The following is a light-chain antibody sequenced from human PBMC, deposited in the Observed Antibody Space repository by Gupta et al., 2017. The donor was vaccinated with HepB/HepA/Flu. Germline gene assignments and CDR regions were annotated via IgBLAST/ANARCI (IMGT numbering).Light chain of an antibody. CDR1: NIGSKS. J-gene: IGLJ3*02. CDR3: QVWDTSSEV. Sequence: SYVLTQPPSVSVAPGKTAIITCGGNNIGSKSVHWYQQKPGQAPVVVMYYDSDRPSGIPERFSGSNSGNTATLTISRVEAGDGADYYCQVWDTSSEVFGGGIKLTVL. V-gene: IGLV3-21*04. CDR2: YDS.